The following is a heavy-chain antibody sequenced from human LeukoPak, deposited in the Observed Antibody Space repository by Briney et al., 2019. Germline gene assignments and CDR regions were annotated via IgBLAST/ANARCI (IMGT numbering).Heavy chain of an antibody. Sequence: GGSLRLSCAASGFTFSSYGMHWVRQAPGKGLEWVAVISYDGSNKYYGDSVKGRFTISRDNSKNTLYMQMNSLRAEDTAVYYCAKGGWYYYDSSGSLSEYYFDYWGQGTLVTVSS. J-gene: IGHJ4*02. D-gene: IGHD3-22*01. CDR1: GFTFSSYG. CDR2: ISYDGSNK. CDR3: AKGGWYYYDSSGSLSEYYFDY. V-gene: IGHV3-30*18.